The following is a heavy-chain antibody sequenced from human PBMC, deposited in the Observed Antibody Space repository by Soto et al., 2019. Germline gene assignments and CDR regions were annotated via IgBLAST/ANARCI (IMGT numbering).Heavy chain of an antibody. CDR3: AREDDYYDSSGYYNWFDP. Sequence: SETLSLTCTVSGGSISSYYWSWIRQPPGKGLEWIGYIYYSGSTNYNPSLNSRVTISVATSKNQFSLKLSSVTAADTAVYYGAREDDYYDSSGYYNWFDPWGQGTLVTVSS. CDR1: GGSISSYY. D-gene: IGHD3-22*01. CDR2: IYYSGST. J-gene: IGHJ5*02. V-gene: IGHV4-59*01.